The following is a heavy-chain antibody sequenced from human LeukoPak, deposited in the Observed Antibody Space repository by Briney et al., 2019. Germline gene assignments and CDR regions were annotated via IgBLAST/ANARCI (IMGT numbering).Heavy chain of an antibody. CDR2: IIDSGGAT. Sequence: QSGGSLRLSCAASGFTFSTYAMSWVRQAPRRGLEWVSSIIDSGGATYYADSVKGRFTISRDNSKNTLYLQMNSLRAEDTAVYYCAKVLGGVMDYYYGMDVWGQGTTVTVSS. J-gene: IGHJ6*02. V-gene: IGHV3-23*01. CDR3: AKVLGGVMDYYYGMDV. CDR1: GFTFSTYA. D-gene: IGHD3-16*01.